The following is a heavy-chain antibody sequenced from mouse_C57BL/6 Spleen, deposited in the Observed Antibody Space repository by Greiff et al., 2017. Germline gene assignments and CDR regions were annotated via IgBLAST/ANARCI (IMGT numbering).Heavy chain of an antibody. J-gene: IGHJ2*01. Sequence: QVQLQQPGAELVKPGASVKLSCKASGYTFTSYWMQWVKQRPGQGLEWIGEIDPSDSYTNYNQKFKGKATLTVDTSSSTAYMQLSSLTSEDSAVYYCARYDYGSSYGDYWGQGTTLTVSS. V-gene: IGHV1-50*01. CDR1: GYTFTSYW. CDR2: IDPSDSYT. CDR3: ARYDYGSSYGDY. D-gene: IGHD1-1*01.